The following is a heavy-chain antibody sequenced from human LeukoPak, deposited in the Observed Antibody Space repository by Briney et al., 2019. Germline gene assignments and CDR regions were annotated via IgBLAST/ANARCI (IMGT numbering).Heavy chain of an antibody. V-gene: IGHV4-39*01. CDR1: GGSISSSSYY. Sequence: PSETLSLTCTVSGGSISSSSYYWGWIRQPPGKGLEWIGSIYYSGSTYYNPSLKSRVTISVDTSKNQFSLKLSSVTAADTAVYYCARGVIRYFDWSYYFDYWGQGTLVTVSS. J-gene: IGHJ4*02. CDR2: IYYSGST. D-gene: IGHD3-9*01. CDR3: ARGVIRYFDWSYYFDY.